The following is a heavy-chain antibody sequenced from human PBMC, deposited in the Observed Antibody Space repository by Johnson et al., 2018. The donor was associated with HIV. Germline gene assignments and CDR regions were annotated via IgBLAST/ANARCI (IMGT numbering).Heavy chain of an antibody. CDR3: ARGLRDSSGHPFAFDI. D-gene: IGHD3-22*01. J-gene: IGHJ3*02. V-gene: IGHV3-20*04. CDR1: GFSFDDYG. Sequence: VQLVESGGGEVRPGGSLRLSCAASGFSFDDYGMSWVHQAAGKGLEWVSGINWNGGTTSYEDSVKGRFTASRDNANNSLYLQMNGLRDEDTALYYCARGLRDSSGHPFAFDIWGQGTMVTVSS. CDR2: INWNGGTT.